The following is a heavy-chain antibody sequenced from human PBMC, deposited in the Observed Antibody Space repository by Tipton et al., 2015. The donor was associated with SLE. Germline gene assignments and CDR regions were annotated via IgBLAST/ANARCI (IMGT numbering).Heavy chain of an antibody. J-gene: IGHJ6*02. V-gene: IGHV3-53*01. Sequence: SLRLSCAASGFTVSSNYMSWVRQAPGKGLEWVSVIYSGGSTYYADSVKGRFTISRDNSKNTLYLQMNSLRAEDTAVYYCARAYYYDSSGYYPRDYYYGMDVWGQGTTVTVAS. CDR3: ARAYYYDSSGYYPRDYYYGMDV. CDR1: GFTVSSNY. D-gene: IGHD3-22*01. CDR2: IYSGGST.